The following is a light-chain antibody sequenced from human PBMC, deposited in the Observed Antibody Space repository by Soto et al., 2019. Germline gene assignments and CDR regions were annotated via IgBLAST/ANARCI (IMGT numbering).Light chain of an antibody. V-gene: IGKV1-39*01. CDR1: QTITFY. Sequence: DIQMTQSPSSLSASVGDTVAITCRASQTITFYLNWYQQEPGKPPKLLIYGANTLQGGVPSRFSAGGSGTDFTLTINNLQPEDFDTYYCQQTYTPPFTVGQGTKLQIK. CDR2: GAN. J-gene: IGKJ2*01. CDR3: QQTYTPPFT.